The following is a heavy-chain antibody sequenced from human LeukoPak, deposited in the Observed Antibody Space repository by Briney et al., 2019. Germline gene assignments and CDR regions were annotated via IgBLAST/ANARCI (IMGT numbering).Heavy chain of an antibody. D-gene: IGHD3-3*01. Sequence: SVKVSCKASGGTFSSYAISWVRQAPGQGLEWMGGIIPIFGTANYAQKFQGRVTITRDTSASTAYMELSSLRSEDTAVYYCARMGINYDFWSGYPHDGMDVWGQGTTVTVSS. CDR1: GGTFSSYA. V-gene: IGHV1-69*05. CDR2: IIPIFGTA. CDR3: ARMGINYDFWSGYPHDGMDV. J-gene: IGHJ6*02.